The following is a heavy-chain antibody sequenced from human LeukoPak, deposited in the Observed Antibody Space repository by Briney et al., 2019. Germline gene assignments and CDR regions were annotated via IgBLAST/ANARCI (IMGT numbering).Heavy chain of an antibody. CDR1: GFTFSDYY. Sequence: GGSLRLSCAASGFTFSDYYMSWIRQAPGKGLEWVSYISSSGSTIYYADSVKGRFTISRDNAKNSLYLQMNSLRAEDTDVYYCARVGYYDFWSGYYRIAAAGAEVPYYFDYWGQGTLVTVSS. V-gene: IGHV3-11*01. J-gene: IGHJ4*02. D-gene: IGHD3-3*01. CDR3: ARVGYYDFWSGYYRIAAAGAEVPYYFDY. CDR2: ISSSGSTI.